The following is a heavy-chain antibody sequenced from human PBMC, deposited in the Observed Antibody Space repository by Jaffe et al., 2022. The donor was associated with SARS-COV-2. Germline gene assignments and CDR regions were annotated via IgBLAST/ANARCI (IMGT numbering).Heavy chain of an antibody. V-gene: IGHV3-48*03. CDR3: ATVPYSSSWYYGMDV. D-gene: IGHD6-13*01. J-gene: IGHJ6*02. CDR2: ISSSGSTI. CDR1: GFTFSSYE. Sequence: EVQLVESGGGLVQPGGSLRLSCAASGFTFSSYEMNWVRQAPGKGLEWVSYISSSGSTIYYADSVKGRFTISRDNAKNSLYLQMNSLRAEDTAVYYCATVPYSSSWYYGMDVWGQGTTVTVSS.